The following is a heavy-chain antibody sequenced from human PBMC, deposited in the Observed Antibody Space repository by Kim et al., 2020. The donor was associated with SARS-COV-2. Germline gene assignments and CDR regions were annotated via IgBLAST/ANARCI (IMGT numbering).Heavy chain of an antibody. V-gene: IGHV4-34*01. CDR2: INHSGST. Sequence: SETLSLTCAVYGGSFSGYYWSWIRQPPGKGLEWIGEINHSGSTNYNPSLKSRVTISVDTSKNQFSLKLSSVAAADTAVYYCARGRAFVVVPAATYYYYYGMDVWGQGTTVTVSS. CDR1: GGSFSGYY. CDR3: ARGRAFVVVPAATYYYYYGMDV. D-gene: IGHD2-2*01. J-gene: IGHJ6*02.